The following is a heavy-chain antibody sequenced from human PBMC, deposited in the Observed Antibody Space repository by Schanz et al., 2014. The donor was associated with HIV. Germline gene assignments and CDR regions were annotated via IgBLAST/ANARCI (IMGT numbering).Heavy chain of an antibody. D-gene: IGHD2-21*01. J-gene: IGHJ4*02. Sequence: VQLVESGGGVVQPGRSLRLSCAASGFTFSRYWMSWVRQAPGKGLEWVANIKQDGSEKHYVASVKGRFTISRDNAKNSLYLQMNSLRAEDTATYYCTREGNYYGGSVPGHWGQGALVSVSS. CDR2: IKQDGSEK. V-gene: IGHV3-7*03. CDR1: GFTFSRYW. CDR3: TREGNYYGGSVPGH.